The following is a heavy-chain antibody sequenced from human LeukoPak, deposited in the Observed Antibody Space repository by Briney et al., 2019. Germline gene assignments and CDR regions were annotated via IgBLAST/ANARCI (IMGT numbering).Heavy chain of an antibody. V-gene: IGHV1-2*02. Sequence: ASVKVSCKASGYTFTDYYMHWVRQAPAQGLEWMGWINPNSGGTNYAQKFQGRVTMTRDTSISTAYMELSRLRSDDTAVYYCARLPTPIFSDYWGQGTLVTVSS. CDR3: ARLPTPIFSDY. D-gene: IGHD2-2*01. J-gene: IGHJ4*02. CDR1: GYTFTDYY. CDR2: INPNSGGT.